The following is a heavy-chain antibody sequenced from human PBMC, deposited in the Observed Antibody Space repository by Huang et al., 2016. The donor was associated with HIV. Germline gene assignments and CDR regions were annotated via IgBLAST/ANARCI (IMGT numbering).Heavy chain of an antibody. Sequence: QVQLVQSGAEVKKPGASVKVSCKTSGYTFTSYSIPWVRQAPGQGLEWMGSINPDVDSTSYAPKFQGRVTMTRDTSTSTVYMELSSLRSEDTAMYYCAREGQGYAMDVWGQGTTVTVSS. CDR3: AREGQGYAMDV. CDR2: INPDVDST. J-gene: IGHJ6*02. CDR1: GYTFTSYS. V-gene: IGHV1-46*01.